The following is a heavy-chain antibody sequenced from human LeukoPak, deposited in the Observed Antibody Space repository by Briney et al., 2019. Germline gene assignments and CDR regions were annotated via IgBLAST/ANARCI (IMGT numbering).Heavy chain of an antibody. CDR3: ARPSYYYGSGSYSPPAEYFQH. CDR2: INHSGST. Sequence: SETLSLTCAVYGGSFSGYYWSWIRQPPGKGLEWIGEINHSGSTNYNPSLKSRVTISVDTSKNQFSLKLSSVTAADTAVYYCARPSYYYGSGSYSPPAEYFQHWGQGTLVTVSS. CDR1: GGSFSGYY. J-gene: IGHJ1*01. V-gene: IGHV4-34*01. D-gene: IGHD3-10*01.